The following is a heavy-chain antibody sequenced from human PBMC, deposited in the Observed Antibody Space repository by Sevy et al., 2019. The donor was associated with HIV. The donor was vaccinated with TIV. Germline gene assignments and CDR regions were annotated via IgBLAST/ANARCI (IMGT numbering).Heavy chain of an antibody. Sequence: GSLRLSCAASGFTFSDYDMHWVRQAPGKGLEWVAVMSHDGNYKNHADSVKARFTISRDNFKNTLYLQMNSLRVEDTAVYFCARLFSCGGDCYYLDYWGQGAPVTVSS. V-gene: IGHV3-30*04. CDR1: GFTFSDYD. J-gene: IGHJ4*02. CDR2: MSHDGNYK. CDR3: ARLFSCGGDCYYLDY. D-gene: IGHD2-21*02.